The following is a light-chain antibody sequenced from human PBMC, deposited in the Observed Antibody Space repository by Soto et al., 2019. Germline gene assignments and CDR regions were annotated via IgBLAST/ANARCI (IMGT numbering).Light chain of an antibody. Sequence: EIVLTQSPGTLSLSPGERATLSCRASQSVSGSYLAWYQQKPGQAPRLLIYGASSRATGIPDRFSGSGSGTDFSLTISRLEPEDSAVYYCHQYGAPPRVTFGQGTRLEIK. V-gene: IGKV3-20*01. CDR3: HQYGAPPRVT. CDR1: QSVSGSY. CDR2: GAS. J-gene: IGKJ5*01.